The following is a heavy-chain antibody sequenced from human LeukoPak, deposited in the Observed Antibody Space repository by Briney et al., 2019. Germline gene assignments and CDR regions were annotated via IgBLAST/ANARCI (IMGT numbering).Heavy chain of an antibody. CDR2: INHSGST. J-gene: IGHJ4*02. V-gene: IGHV4-34*01. CDR1: GGSFSGYY. D-gene: IGHD3-22*01. CDR3: ARGYYYDSSGYYYFDY. Sequence: PSETLSLTCAVYGGSFSGYYWNWIRQPPGKGLEWIGEINHSGSTNYNPSLKSRVTISVDTSKNQFSLKLSSVAAADTAVYYCARGYYYDSSGYYYFDYWGQGTLVTVSS.